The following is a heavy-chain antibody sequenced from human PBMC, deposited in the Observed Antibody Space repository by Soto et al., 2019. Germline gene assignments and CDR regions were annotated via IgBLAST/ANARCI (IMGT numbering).Heavy chain of an antibody. Sequence: PGGSLRLSCAASGFTFSSYAMSWVRQAPGKGLEWVSAIGTAGDTYYPGSVKGRFTISRENAKNSLYLQMNSLRAGDTAVYYCARGDPFGESARVSTMLDYWGQGTLVTVYS. D-gene: IGHD3-10*01. J-gene: IGHJ4*02. CDR2: IGTAGDT. CDR1: GFTFSSYA. CDR3: ARGDPFGESARVSTMLDY. V-gene: IGHV3-13*01.